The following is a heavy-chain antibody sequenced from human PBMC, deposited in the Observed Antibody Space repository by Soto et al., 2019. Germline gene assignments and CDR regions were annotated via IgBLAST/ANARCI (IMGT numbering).Heavy chain of an antibody. CDR3: ARGVSAGVDY. CDR2: MQPNTGRT. D-gene: IGHD1-26*01. J-gene: IGHJ4*02. CDR1: GYSFTSLD. V-gene: IGHV1-8*01. Sequence: QVQLVQSGAEVREPGASVKVSCKASGYSFTSLDINWVRQTAGQGLEWMGWMQPNTGRTGYAQKFQGRVTMTRDTSINTAYMELPTLTSDDTAFYYCARGVSAGVDYWGQGTLVTVSS.